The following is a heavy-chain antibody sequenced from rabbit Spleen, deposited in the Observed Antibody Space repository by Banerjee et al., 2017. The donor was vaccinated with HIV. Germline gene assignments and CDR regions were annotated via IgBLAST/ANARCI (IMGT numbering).Heavy chain of an antibody. CDR3: ARDDNGVSYFAL. V-gene: IGHV1S45*01. CDR1: GFSFSSSYW. D-gene: IGHD8-1*01. Sequence: QEQLVESGGGLVQPEGSLTLTCTASGFSFSSSYWICWVRQAPGKGPEWIGCISSSSAITYYATWAKGRFTSSKTSSTTVDLKMTSLTAADTATYFCARDDNGVSYFALWGQGTLVTVS. J-gene: IGHJ3*01. CDR2: ISSSSAIT.